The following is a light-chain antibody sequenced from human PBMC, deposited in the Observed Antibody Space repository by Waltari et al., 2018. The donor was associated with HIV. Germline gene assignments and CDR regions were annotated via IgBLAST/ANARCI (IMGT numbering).Light chain of an antibody. J-gene: IGLJ1*01. Sequence: QSALTPPASVSGSPGQSITIPCPGTSRAVGGYNHVPWYQQHPGKAPKLMIYEVSNRPSGVSNRFSGSKSGNTASLTISGLQAEDEADYYCSSYTSSSTRVFGTGTKVTVL. CDR3: SSYTSSSTRV. V-gene: IGLV2-14*01. CDR2: EVS. CDR1: SRAVGGYNH.